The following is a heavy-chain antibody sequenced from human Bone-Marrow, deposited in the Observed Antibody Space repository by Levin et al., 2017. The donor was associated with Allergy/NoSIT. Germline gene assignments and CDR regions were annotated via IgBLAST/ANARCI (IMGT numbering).Heavy chain of an antibody. CDR2: ISSSSSTI. D-gene: IGHD3-9*01. CDR1: GFTFSSYS. CDR3: ARDPSSSYDILTGYSNDAFDI. J-gene: IGHJ3*02. V-gene: IGHV3-48*02. Sequence: GESLKISCAASGFTFSSYSMNWVRQAPGKGLEWVSYISSSSSTIYYADSVKGRFTISRDNAKNSLYLQMNSLRDEDTAVYYCARDPSSSYDILTGYSNDAFDIWGQGTMVTVSS.